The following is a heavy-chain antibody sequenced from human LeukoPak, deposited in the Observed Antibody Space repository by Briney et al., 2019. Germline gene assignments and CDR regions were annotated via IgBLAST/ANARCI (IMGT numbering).Heavy chain of an antibody. CDR1: GFTFSSYG. V-gene: IGHV3-30*02. CDR2: IWYDGSNK. J-gene: IGHJ6*02. D-gene: IGHD3-22*01. Sequence: GGSLRLSCAASGFTFSSYGMHWVRQAPGKGLEWVAVIWYDGSNKYYADSVKGRFTISRDNSKNTLYLQMNSLRAEDTAVYYCAKELVEYYDSSGYSYYYYYGMDVWGQGTTVTVSS. CDR3: AKELVEYYDSSGYSYYYYYGMDV.